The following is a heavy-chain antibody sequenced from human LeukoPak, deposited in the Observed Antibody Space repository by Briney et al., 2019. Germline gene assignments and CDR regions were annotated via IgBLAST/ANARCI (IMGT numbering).Heavy chain of an antibody. V-gene: IGHV4-34*01. CDR1: GVSFSGYY. J-gene: IGHJ4*02. CDR3: ARGLPPYYYGSGSYYN. D-gene: IGHD3-10*01. CDR2: INHSGST. Sequence: PSETLSLTCAVYGVSFSGYYWSWIRQTPGEGLEWIWEINHSGSTNYNPSLKSRVTISVDTSKNQFSLKLSSVTAADTAVYYCARGLPPYYYGSGSYYNWGQGTLVTVSS.